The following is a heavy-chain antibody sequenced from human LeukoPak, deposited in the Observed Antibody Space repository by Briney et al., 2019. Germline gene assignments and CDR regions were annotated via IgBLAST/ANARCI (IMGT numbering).Heavy chain of an antibody. V-gene: IGHV1-2*02. J-gene: IGHJ3*02. CDR3: ARVGLTRGEAFDI. CDR1: GYTFTGCN. CDR2: IDPNSGAT. D-gene: IGHD3-16*01. Sequence: ASVKVSCKASGYTFTGCNMHWVRQAPGQGLEWMGWIDPNSGATNYAQKFLGRVTMTRDTSISTAYMELSRLRSDDTAMYYCARVGLTRGEAFDIWGQRTMVTVSS.